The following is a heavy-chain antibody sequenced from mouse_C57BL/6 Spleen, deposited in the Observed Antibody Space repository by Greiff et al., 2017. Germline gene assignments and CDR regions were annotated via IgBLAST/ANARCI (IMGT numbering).Heavy chain of an antibody. V-gene: IGHV1-61*01. CDR2: IYPSDSET. CDR3: ARRDYGIAY. J-gene: IGHJ3*01. CDR1: GYTFTSYW. D-gene: IGHD1-1*01. Sequence: QVQLQQPGAELVRPGSSVKLSCKASGYTFTSYWMEWVKQRPGQGLEWIGNIYPSDSETHYNQKFKDKATLTVDKSSSTAYMQLSSLTSEDSAVYYCARRDYGIAYWGQGTLVTVSA.